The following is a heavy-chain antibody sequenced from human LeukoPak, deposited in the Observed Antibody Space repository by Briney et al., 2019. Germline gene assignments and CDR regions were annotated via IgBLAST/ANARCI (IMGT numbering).Heavy chain of an antibody. D-gene: IGHD3-3*01. J-gene: IGHJ4*02. CDR1: GFTFSSYS. CDR3: ARDYDFWSGLFDY. V-gene: IGHV3-21*01. CDR2: ISSSSSYI. Sequence: GGSLRLSCAATGFTFSSYSMNWVRQAPGKGLEWVSSISSSSSYIYYADSVKGRFTISRDNAKNSLYLQMDSLRAEDTAVYYCARDYDFWSGLFDYWGQGTLVTVSS.